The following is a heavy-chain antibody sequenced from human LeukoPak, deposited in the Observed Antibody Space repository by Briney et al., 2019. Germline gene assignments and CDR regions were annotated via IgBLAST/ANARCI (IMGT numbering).Heavy chain of an antibody. CDR1: GGSISDFY. CDR2: IHSSGSA. V-gene: IGHV4-59*08. CDR3: ARLTVVAGTPYERWLDP. Sequence: PSETLSLTCTVSGGSISDFYWSWIRQPPGKGLEWIAYIHSSGSAHYNPSLESRVIISVDTSENQFSLKLSSVTAADTALYYCARLTVVAGTPYERWLDPWGPGTLVIVSS. D-gene: IGHD6-19*01. J-gene: IGHJ5*02.